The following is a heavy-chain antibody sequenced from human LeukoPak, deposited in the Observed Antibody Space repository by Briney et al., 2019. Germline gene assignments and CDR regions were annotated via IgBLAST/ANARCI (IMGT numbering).Heavy chain of an antibody. Sequence: SETLSLTCAVSGSSISSGGYSWSWIRQPPGKGLEWIGYIYYSGSTYYNPSLKSRVTISVDTSKNQFSLKLSSVTAADTAVYYCAREGIKAFDVWGQGTMVTVSS. CDR2: IYYSGST. D-gene: IGHD3-3*02. CDR3: AREGIKAFDV. V-gene: IGHV4-30-4*07. J-gene: IGHJ3*01. CDR1: GSSISSGGYS.